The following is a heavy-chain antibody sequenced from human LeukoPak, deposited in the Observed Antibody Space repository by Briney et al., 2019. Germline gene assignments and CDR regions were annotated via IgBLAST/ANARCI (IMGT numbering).Heavy chain of an antibody. CDR1: GFTFSSYW. CDR3: ARVYPGYSSSWYTPYYFDY. J-gene: IGHJ4*02. V-gene: IGHV3-7*01. D-gene: IGHD6-13*01. Sequence: GGSLRLSCAASGFTFSSYWMSWVRQAPGKGLEWVANIKQDGSEKYYVDSVKGRFTISRDNAKNSLYLQMNSLRAEDTAVYYCARVYPGYSSSWYTPYYFDYWGQGTLVTVSS. CDR2: IKQDGSEK.